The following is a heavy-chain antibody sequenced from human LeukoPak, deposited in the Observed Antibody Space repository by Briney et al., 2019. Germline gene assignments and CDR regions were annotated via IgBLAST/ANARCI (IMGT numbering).Heavy chain of an antibody. CDR2: ISYDGSNK. J-gene: IGHJ5*02. D-gene: IGHD2-15*01. CDR1: GFTFSSYA. CDR3: AKMGGSCYSVNCNWFDP. Sequence: PGGSLRLSCAASGFTFSSYAMHWVRQAPGKGLEWVAVISYDGSNKYYADSVKGRFTISRDNSKNTLYLQMNSLRAEDTAVYYCAKMGGSCYSVNCNWFDPWGQGTLVTVSS. V-gene: IGHV3-30-3*02.